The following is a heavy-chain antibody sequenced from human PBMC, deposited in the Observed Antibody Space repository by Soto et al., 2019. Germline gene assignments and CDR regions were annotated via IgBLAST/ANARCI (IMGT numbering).Heavy chain of an antibody. J-gene: IGHJ6*02. Sequence: ASVKVSCKASGYTFTSYDINWVRQATGQGLEWMGWMNPNSGNTGYAQKFQGRVTMTRNTSISTAYMELSSLRSEDTAVYYCAGHGGSGSYDWDYYYYYGMDVWGQGTTVTVSS. D-gene: IGHD1-26*01. V-gene: IGHV1-8*01. CDR3: AGHGGSGSYDWDYYYYYGMDV. CDR1: GYTFTSYD. CDR2: MNPNSGNT.